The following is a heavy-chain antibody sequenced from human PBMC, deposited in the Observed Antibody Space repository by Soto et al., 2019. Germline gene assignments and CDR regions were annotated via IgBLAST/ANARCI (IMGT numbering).Heavy chain of an antibody. CDR1: GFGFSNYA. Sequence: GSLGICCAACGFGFSNYAMSWARKAPGKGLEWVSAISDSGGDTYYADSVKGRFTISRDNSKNTLYLQMNSLRAEDTAVYYCANRDTSMVTRYYYGMDVWGQGTTVTLSS. D-gene: IGHD5-18*01. CDR2: ISDSGGDT. CDR3: ANRDTSMVTRYYYGMDV. J-gene: IGHJ6*02. V-gene: IGHV3-23*01.